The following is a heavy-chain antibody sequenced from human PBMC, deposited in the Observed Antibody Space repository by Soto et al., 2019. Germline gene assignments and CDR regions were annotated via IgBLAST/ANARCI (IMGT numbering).Heavy chain of an antibody. D-gene: IGHD3-3*01. CDR2: IYYSGST. V-gene: IGHV4-61*01. CDR3: ARVSRITIFGVVIIKGGMDV. Sequence: SETLSLTCTVSGGSVSSGSYYWSWIRQPPGKGLEWIGYIYYSGSTNYNPSLKSRVTISVDTSKNQFSLKLSSVTAADTAVYYCARVSRITIFGVVIIKGGMDVWGQGTTVTVSS. CDR1: GGSVSSGSYY. J-gene: IGHJ6*02.